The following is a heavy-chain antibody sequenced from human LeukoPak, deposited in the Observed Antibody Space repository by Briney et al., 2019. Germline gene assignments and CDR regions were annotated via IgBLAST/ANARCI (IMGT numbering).Heavy chain of an antibody. CDR1: GFTFSGSA. D-gene: IGHD4-17*01. Sequence: HPGGSLKLSCAASGFTFSGSAIHWVRQASGKGLEWVGRIRSKANSYATAYAASVKGRFTISRDNSKNTLYLQMNSLRAEDTAVYYCASTPYGDYYFDYWGQGTLVTVSS. CDR3: ASTPYGDYYFDY. V-gene: IGHV3-73*01. J-gene: IGHJ4*02. CDR2: IRSKANSYAT.